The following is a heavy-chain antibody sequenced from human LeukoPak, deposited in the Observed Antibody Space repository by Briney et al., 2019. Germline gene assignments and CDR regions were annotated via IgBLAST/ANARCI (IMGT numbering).Heavy chain of an antibody. CDR1: GYTFTSYD. J-gene: IGHJ5*02. Sequence: ASVKVSCEASGYTFTSYDINWVRQATGQGLEWMGWMNPNSGNTGYAQKFQGRVTMTRNTSISTAYMELSSLRSEDTAVYYCARGGLGFWWFDPWGQGTLVTVSS. CDR3: ARGGLGFWWFDP. CDR2: MNPNSGNT. D-gene: IGHD3-3*01. V-gene: IGHV1-8*01.